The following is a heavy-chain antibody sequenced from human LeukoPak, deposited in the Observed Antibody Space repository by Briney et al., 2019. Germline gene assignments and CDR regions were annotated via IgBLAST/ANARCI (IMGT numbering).Heavy chain of an antibody. Sequence: NPSETLSLTCAVYGGSFSGYYWSWIRQPPGKGLEWIGEINHSGSTNYNPSLKSRVTISVDTSKNQFSLKLSSVTAADTAVYYCVGRTAIYDSSGYTDNWFDPWGQGTLVTVSS. J-gene: IGHJ5*02. CDR2: INHSGST. CDR1: GGSFSGYY. V-gene: IGHV4-34*01. D-gene: IGHD3-22*01. CDR3: VGRTAIYDSSGYTDNWFDP.